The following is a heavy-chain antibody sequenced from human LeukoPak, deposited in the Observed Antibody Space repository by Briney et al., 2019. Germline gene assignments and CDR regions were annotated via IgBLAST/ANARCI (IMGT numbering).Heavy chain of an antibody. Sequence: GGSLRLSCAASGFTFSSYALHWVRQAPGKGLEWVAVISYDGSNKYYADSVKGRFTISRDNSKNTLYLQMNSLRVEDTAVYYCARDDLDDYGDYNPDYWGQGTLVTVSS. J-gene: IGHJ4*02. CDR1: GFTFSSYA. D-gene: IGHD4-17*01. V-gene: IGHV3-30-3*01. CDR3: ARDDLDDYGDYNPDY. CDR2: ISYDGSNK.